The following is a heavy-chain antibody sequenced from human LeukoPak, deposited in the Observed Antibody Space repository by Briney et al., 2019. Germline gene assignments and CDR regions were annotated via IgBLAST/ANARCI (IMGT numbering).Heavy chain of an antibody. Sequence: GGSLRLSCAASGFTFSSYAMHWVRQAPGKGLEWLAVISYDGSNKYYADSVKGRFTISRDNSKNTLYLQMNSLRAEDTAVYYCAKDCTYYAILTGYLFWGQGTLVTVSS. CDR3: AKDCTYYAILTGYLF. CDR2: ISYDGSNK. J-gene: IGHJ4*02. D-gene: IGHD3-9*01. V-gene: IGHV3-30*04. CDR1: GFTFSSYA.